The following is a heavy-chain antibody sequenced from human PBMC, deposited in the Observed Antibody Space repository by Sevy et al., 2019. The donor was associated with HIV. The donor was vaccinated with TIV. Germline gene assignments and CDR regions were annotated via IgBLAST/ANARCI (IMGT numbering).Heavy chain of an antibody. V-gene: IGHV3-23*01. CDR1: GITFSSYA. Sequence: GGSLRLSCAASGITFSSYAVTWVRQAPGKGLEWVSSISHTGDNIYYADSVRGRFTISRDNSKSTLYRHMSSLRAEDTAVYYCAGRKVGDFWSGSLRGPWAGGPLFDYWGQGTLVTVSS. CDR2: ISHTGDNI. D-gene: IGHD3-3*01. CDR3: AGRKVGDFWSGSLRGPWAGGPLFDY. J-gene: IGHJ4*02.